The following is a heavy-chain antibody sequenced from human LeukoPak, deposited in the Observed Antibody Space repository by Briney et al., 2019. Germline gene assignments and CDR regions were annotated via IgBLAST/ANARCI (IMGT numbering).Heavy chain of an antibody. CDR1: GFTFRTYW. D-gene: IGHD3-16*01. CDR2: IKQDGSEI. V-gene: IGHV3-7*01. J-gene: IGHJ3*02. Sequence: GGSLRLSCTASGFTFRTYWMSWVRQAQGKGLEWVANIKQDGSEIYYVDSVKGRFTISRDNAKNSLYLQMNNLRAEDTAAYYCASLIWGGGFDIWGQGTMVTVSS. CDR3: ASLIWGGGFDI.